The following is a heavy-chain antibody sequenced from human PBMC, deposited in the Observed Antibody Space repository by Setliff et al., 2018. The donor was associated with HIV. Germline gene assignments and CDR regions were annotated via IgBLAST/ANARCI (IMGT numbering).Heavy chain of an antibody. CDR2: INAGNGNT. V-gene: IGHV1-3*01. CDR3: ARDFYYYDSSAPHPQTYYFDF. J-gene: IGHJ4*02. Sequence: ASVKVSCKASGYTFTSYAMHWVRQAPGQRLEWMGWINAGNGNTKYSQKFQGRATMTSDTSTSTVYMELSSLRSEDTAMYYCARDFYYYDSSAPHPQTYYFDFWGQGTLVTVSS. CDR1: GYTFTSYA. D-gene: IGHD3-22*01.